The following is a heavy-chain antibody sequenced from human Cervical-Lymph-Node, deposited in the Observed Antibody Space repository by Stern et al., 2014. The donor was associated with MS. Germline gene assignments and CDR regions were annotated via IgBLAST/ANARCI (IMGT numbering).Heavy chain of an antibody. CDR3: ARDRGRYYGSGTYIYYFDY. Sequence: QLQLQESDPGLVKPSQTLSLTCTVSGGSVSSGNYYWSWIRQPAGKGLEWIGRISTSGITNYNPSLQSRVTISVDTSRKQFSLKLNSGTAADTAVYFCARDRGRYYGSGTYIYYFDYWGQGTLVTVSS. D-gene: IGHD3-10*01. V-gene: IGHV4-61*02. CDR1: GGSVSSGNYY. J-gene: IGHJ4*02. CDR2: ISTSGIT.